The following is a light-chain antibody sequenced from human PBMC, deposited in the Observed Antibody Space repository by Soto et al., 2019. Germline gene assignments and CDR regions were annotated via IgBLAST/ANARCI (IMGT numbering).Light chain of an antibody. CDR1: ETGATN. CDR3: QRSCEWPSMP. V-gene: IGKV3-15*01. J-gene: IGKJ1*01. CDR2: GAS. Sequence: VMTQSPATLSVSPGERATLSCWASETGATNLAWYQQHPGQAPRLLISGASTRAAGISDRFRGSGSGTEFTRTISILRSEDSNIYYCQRSCEWPSMPFGQGTKVEI.